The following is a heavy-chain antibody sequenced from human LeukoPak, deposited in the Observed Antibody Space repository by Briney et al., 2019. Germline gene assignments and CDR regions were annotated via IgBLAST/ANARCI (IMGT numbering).Heavy chain of an antibody. CDR1: GFTFSDYY. CDR2: IRGKSYGGTT. V-gene: IGHV3-49*03. CDR3: TRGRRELLDY. Sequence: PGGSLRLSCAASGFTFSDYYMSWIRQAPGKGLEWVGFIRGKSYGGTTDYAASAKGRFTISRDDSKSVAYLQMNSLKNEDTAFYYCTRGRRELLDYWGQGTLVTVSS. D-gene: IGHD1-26*01. J-gene: IGHJ4*02.